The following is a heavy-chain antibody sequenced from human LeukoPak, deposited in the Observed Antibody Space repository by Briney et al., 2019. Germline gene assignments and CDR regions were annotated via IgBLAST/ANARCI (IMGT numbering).Heavy chain of an antibody. D-gene: IGHD3-16*02. J-gene: IGHJ4*02. CDR1: GFTFSSYA. V-gene: IGHV3-23*01. CDR2: ITGSGGSI. Sequence: GGSLTLSCAASGFTFSSYAMIWLPQAPGKGREWGSDITGSGGSIYYADSVNGRFTISRDNSKNTMYLQMNSLKTEDTAVYYCTTDYYDYVWGSYRPDYWGQGTLVTVSS. CDR3: TTDYYDYVWGSYRPDY.